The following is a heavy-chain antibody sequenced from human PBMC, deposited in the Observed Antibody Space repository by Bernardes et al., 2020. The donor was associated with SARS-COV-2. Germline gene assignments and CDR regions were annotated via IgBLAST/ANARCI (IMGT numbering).Heavy chain of an antibody. V-gene: IGHV3-21*01. D-gene: IGHD1-26*01. CDR3: VRALPGGASKGGFDY. Sequence: GGSLRLSCAASGFTFSTYSMNWVRQTPGKGLAWVSSMSGNSNYILYAASLKGRFTISRDNAKNSLYLQMNSLRADDTAVYYCVRALPGGASKGGFDYWGQGSLVTGSA. CDR1: GFTFSTYS. J-gene: IGHJ4*02. CDR2: MSGNSNYI.